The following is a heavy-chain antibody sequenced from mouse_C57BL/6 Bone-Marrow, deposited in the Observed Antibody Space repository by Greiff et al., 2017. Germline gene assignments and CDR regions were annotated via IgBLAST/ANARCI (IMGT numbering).Heavy chain of an antibody. Sequence: QVQLQQSGAELARPGASVKLSCKASGYTFTSYGISWVKQRTGQGLEWIGEIYPRSGNTYYNEKFKGKATLTADKSSSTAYMELRRLTSEDSAVYFCARVYYYGSSDYFDYWGQGTSLTVSS. CDR2: IYPRSGNT. J-gene: IGHJ2*02. CDR1: GYTFTSYG. CDR3: ARVYYYGSSDYFDY. V-gene: IGHV1-81*01. D-gene: IGHD1-1*01.